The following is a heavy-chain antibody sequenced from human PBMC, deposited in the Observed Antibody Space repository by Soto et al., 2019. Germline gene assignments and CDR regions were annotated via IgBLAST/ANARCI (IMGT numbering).Heavy chain of an antibody. CDR2: ISSTTNYI. V-gene: IGHV3-21*01. CDR3: VRESEDLTSNFDY. CDR1: GFTFTRYS. J-gene: IGHJ4*02. Sequence: GGSLRLSCAASGFTFTRYSMNWVRQAPGKGLEWVSSISSTTNYIYYADSMKGRFTVSRDNAKNSVYLEMNSLSAEDTAVYYCVRESEDLTSNFDYWGQGTRVTVSS.